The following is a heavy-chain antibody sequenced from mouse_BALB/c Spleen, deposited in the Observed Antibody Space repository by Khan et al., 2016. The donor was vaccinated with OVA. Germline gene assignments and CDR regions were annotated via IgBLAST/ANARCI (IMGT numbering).Heavy chain of an antibody. CDR2: MSSGSSTI. J-gene: IGHJ1*01. Sequence: EVELVESGGGLVQPGGSRKLSCAASGFTFSSFGMHWVRQAPKKGLEWVAYMSSGSSTIYYVDTVKGRFTISRDNAKNTLVLQMTSLRSEDTAMYYCVRAGGNFNWYFDVWGAGTSVTVSS. V-gene: IGHV5-17*02. D-gene: IGHD2-1*01. CDR1: GFTFSSFG. CDR3: VRAGGNFNWYFDV.